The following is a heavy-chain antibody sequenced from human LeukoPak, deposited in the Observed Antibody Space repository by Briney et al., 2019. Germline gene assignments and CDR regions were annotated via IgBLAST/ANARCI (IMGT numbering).Heavy chain of an antibody. Sequence: GGSLRLSCAASGFTFSSYWMHWVRQAPGKGLEWVAVISYDGSNKYYADSVKGRFTISRDNSKNTLYLQMNSLRAEDTAVYYCATQQLADYWGQGTLVTVSS. V-gene: IGHV3-30*03. J-gene: IGHJ4*02. D-gene: IGHD6-6*01. CDR1: GFTFSSYW. CDR2: ISYDGSNK. CDR3: ATQQLADY.